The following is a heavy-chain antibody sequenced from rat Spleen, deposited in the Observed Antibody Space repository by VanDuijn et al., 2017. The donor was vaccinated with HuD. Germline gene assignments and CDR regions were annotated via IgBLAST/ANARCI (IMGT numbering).Heavy chain of an antibody. J-gene: IGHJ2*01. V-gene: IGHV5-20*01. Sequence: EVQLVESDGGLVQPGRSLKLSCAASGFIFIDHYVAWVRQAPTKGLEWVATINYDGRSTFYRDSVRDRFTISRDKPKSTLSLQMDSLRSEDTATYYCTTTWNFDYWVQGVMVTVSS. CDR1: GFIFIDHY. CDR2: INYDGRST. CDR3: TTTWNFDY.